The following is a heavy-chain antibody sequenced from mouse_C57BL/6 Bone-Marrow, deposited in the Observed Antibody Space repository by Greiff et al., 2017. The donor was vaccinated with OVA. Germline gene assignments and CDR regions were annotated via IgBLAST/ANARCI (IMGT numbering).Heavy chain of an antibody. J-gene: IGHJ3*01. Sequence: QVHVKQSGAELVRPGASVKLSCKASGYTFTDYYINWVKQRPGQGLEWIARIYPGSGNTYYNEKFKGKATLTAEKSSSTAYMQLSSLTSEDSAVYFCAVTAQATLFAYWGQGTLVTVSA. CDR3: AVTAQATLFAY. CDR2: IYPGSGNT. CDR1: GYTFTDYY. D-gene: IGHD3-2*02. V-gene: IGHV1-76*01.